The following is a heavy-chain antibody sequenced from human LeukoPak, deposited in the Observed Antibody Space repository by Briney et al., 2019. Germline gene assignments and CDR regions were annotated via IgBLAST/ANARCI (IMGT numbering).Heavy chain of an antibody. CDR3: AKDADTKLLIISTSLDN. J-gene: IGHJ4*02. V-gene: IGHV3-7*01. CDR1: GGSISSYY. D-gene: IGHD3-9*01. CDR2: MKEDGSEK. Sequence: ETLSLTCTVSGGSISSYYWSWIRQPPGKGLEWVASMKEDGSEKYCVDSVKGRFTISRDNSKSTLYLQMNSLRAADTAVYYCAKDADTKLLIISTSLDNWGQGTLVTVSS.